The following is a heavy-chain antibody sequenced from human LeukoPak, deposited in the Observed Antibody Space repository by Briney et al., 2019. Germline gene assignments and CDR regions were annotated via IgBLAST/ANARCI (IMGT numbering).Heavy chain of an antibody. Sequence: GGSLRLSCAASGFTFSSYAMSWVRQAPGKGLEWVSAISGSGSSTYYADSVKGRVTISRDNSKNTLYLQMSSLRAEDTAVYYCADYGYGGNSAGYWGQGTLVTVSS. D-gene: IGHD4-23*01. V-gene: IGHV3-23*01. CDR2: ISGSGSST. CDR1: GFTFSSYA. J-gene: IGHJ4*02. CDR3: ADYGYGGNSAGY.